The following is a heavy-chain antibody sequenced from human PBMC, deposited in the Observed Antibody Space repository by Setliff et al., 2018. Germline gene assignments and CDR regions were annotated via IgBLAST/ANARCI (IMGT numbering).Heavy chain of an antibody. CDR2: FDPEDGET. CDR3: ARAHSGSDFHDPFDI. J-gene: IGHJ3*02. V-gene: IGHV1-24*01. CDR1: GYTLTELS. Sequence: GASVKVSCKVSGYTLTELSMHWVRQAPGKGLEWMGGFDPEDGETIYAQKFQGRVTMTEDTSTDTAYMELSSLRSEDTAIYYCARAHSGSDFHDPFDIWGQGTMVTVSS. D-gene: IGHD1-26*01.